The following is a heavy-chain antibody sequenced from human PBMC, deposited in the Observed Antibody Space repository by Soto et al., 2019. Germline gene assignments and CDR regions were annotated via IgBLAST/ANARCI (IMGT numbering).Heavy chain of an antibody. D-gene: IGHD4-4*01. Sequence: QVQLQESGPGLVKPSGTLSLTCIVSNDSISGYYWSWIRQPPGKGLEWIGYIYHSGSTNYNSSLKSRVTMSVDTSKNQFSLRLISVTAADTAVYYCARDGDGRMTTNPYYYSGMDVWGQGTTVTVSS. J-gene: IGHJ6*02. CDR1: NDSISGYY. V-gene: IGHV4-59*01. CDR2: IYHSGST. CDR3: ARDGDGRMTTNPYYYSGMDV.